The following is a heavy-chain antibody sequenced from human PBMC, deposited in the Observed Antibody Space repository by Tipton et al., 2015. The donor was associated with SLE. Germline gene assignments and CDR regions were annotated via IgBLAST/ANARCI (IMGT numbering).Heavy chain of an antibody. D-gene: IGHD3-22*01. CDR1: DGSFSGYH. Sequence: TLSLTCTIYDGSFSGYHWSWIRQPPGKGLEWIGEINYSGSTNYNPSLKSRVTISIGTSKNQLSLKLTSVPAADTAVYYCARGVAYYYDSGAFDIWGQGTMVTVSS. CDR3: ARGVAYYYDSGAFDI. CDR2: INYSGST. J-gene: IGHJ3*02. V-gene: IGHV4-34*01.